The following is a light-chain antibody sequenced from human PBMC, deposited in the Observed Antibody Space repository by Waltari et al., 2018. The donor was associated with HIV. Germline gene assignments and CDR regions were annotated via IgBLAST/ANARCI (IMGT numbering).Light chain of an antibody. CDR3: QEYSSHSRS. Sequence: DIQMTQSPSTLSASLGDRVTITCRASQTISSWLAWYQQKPGKAPKLLIYKTSSLQTGVSSRFSGSRSGTEFTLTISRLRPDDFATYYCQEYSSHSRSFGQGTKLEI. J-gene: IGKJ2*01. CDR1: QTISSW. CDR2: KTS. V-gene: IGKV1-5*03.